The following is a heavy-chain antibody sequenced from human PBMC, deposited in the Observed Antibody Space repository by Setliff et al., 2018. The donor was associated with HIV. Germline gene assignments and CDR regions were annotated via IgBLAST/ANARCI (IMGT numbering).Heavy chain of an antibody. V-gene: IGHV1-8*02. CDR1: GYTFTSND. Sequence: SCKASGYTFTSNDINWVRQATGQGLEWMGWMNPNSGNTGYAQKFQGRVTMTRNTSISTVYMELNSLRSEDTAVYYCARGRYCTTLSCPYYFDYWGQGTLVTVSS. D-gene: IGHD2-8*01. CDR2: MNPNSGNT. CDR3: ARGRYCTTLSCPYYFDY. J-gene: IGHJ4*02.